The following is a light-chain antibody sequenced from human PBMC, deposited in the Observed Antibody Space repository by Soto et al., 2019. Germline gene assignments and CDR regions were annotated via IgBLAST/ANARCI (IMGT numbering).Light chain of an antibody. J-gene: IGKJ4*01. Sequence: IVLTQSPGTLSLSPGERATLSCRASQSVSSSYLAGYQQKPGQAPRLLIYGASSRATGIPDRFSGSGSVTDFTLTISRLEPEDFAVYYWQQYGSSLLTFGGGTKVDIK. CDR1: QSVSSSY. CDR3: QQYGSSLLT. CDR2: GAS. V-gene: IGKV3-20*01.